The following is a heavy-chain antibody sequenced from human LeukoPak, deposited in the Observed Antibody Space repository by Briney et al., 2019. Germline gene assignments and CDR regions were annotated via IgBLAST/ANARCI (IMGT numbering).Heavy chain of an antibody. CDR2: IYNSGTT. CDR3: ATLRDGYEFDY. J-gene: IGHJ4*02. D-gene: IGHD5-24*01. V-gene: IGHV4-59*01. Sequence: PSETLSLTCTVSGGSINSDYWSWIRQPPGKGLEWIGYIYNSGTTNYNPSLKSRVTISVDTSKNQFPLKLTSVTAADTAMYYCATLRDGYEFDYWGQGTLVTVSS. CDR1: GGSINSDY.